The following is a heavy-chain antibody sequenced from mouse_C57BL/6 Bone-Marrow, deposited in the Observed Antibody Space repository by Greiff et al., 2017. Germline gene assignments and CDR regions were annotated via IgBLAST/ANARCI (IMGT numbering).Heavy chain of an antibody. CDR3: AREGYDYDGGGY. D-gene: IGHD2-4*01. CDR2: IHPNSGST. J-gene: IGHJ2*01. Sequence: QVQLKQPGAELVKPGASVKLSCKASGYTFTSYWMHWVKQRPGQGLEWIGMIHPNSGSTNYNEKFKSKATLTVDKSSSTAYMQLSSLTSEDSAVYYCAREGYDYDGGGYWGQGTTLTVSS. V-gene: IGHV1-64*01. CDR1: GYTFTSYW.